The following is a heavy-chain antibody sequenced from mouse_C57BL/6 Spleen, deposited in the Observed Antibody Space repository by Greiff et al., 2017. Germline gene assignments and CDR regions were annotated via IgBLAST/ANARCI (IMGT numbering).Heavy chain of an antibody. CDR1: GYAFSSSW. V-gene: IGHV1-82*01. D-gene: IGHD1-1*01. Sequence: QVHVKQSGPELVKPGASVKISCKASGYAFSSSWMNWVKQRPGKGLEWIGRIYPGDGDTNYNGKFKGKATLTADKSSSTAYMQLSSLTSEDSAVYFCARDYYYGSSYNAMDYWGQGTSVTVSS. J-gene: IGHJ4*01. CDR2: IYPGDGDT. CDR3: ARDYYYGSSYNAMDY.